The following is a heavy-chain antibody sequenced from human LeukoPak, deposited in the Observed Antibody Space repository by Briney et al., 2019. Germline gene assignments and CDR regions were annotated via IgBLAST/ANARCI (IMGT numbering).Heavy chain of an antibody. CDR2: ISAYTGNT. J-gene: IGHJ5*02. V-gene: IGHV1-18*01. CDR1: GYTFSSYG. CDR3: ARVVAYYDSSGRPGGFDP. D-gene: IGHD3-22*01. Sequence: ASVKVSCKASGYTFSSYGISWVRQAPGQGLEWMGWISAYTGNTNYAQKLQGRVTMTTDTSTSTAYMELRSLRSDDTAVYYCARVVAYYDSSGRPGGFDPWGQGTLVTVSS.